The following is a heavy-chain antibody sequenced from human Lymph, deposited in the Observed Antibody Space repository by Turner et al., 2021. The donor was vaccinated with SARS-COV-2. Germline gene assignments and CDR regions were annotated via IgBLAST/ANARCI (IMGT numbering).Heavy chain of an antibody. J-gene: IGHJ5*02. Sequence: QVQMVESGGGVVQPGTSLRLSCAASGFTFSSYGMHWVRRAQGRGLEWGHFFPMKGVNKSLADSVKGQLPTSRNNSKNRLNRKINSRGAKDTAVYYGAKGGLIPMGLFGGSDPWGQGTLVTVSS. D-gene: IGHD3-16*01. CDR3: AKGGLIPMGLFGGSDP. CDR2: FPMKGVNK. CDR1: GFTFSSYG. V-gene: IGHV3-30*18.